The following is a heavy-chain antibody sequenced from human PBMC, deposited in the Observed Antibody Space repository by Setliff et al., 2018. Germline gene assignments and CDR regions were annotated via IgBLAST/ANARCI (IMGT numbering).Heavy chain of an antibody. CDR1: GDSISSRRNY. Sequence: TLSLTCTVSGDSISSRRNYWGWFRQPAGKELEWIGQSYTSWSTNYNPSLKSRVTISRDTSKNQFSLSLTSVTADDTAVYYCARVCEVEYIDVWDKGTPVTVSS. CDR2: SYTSWST. J-gene: IGHJ6*03. CDR3: ARVCEVEYIDV. V-gene: IGHV4-61*09.